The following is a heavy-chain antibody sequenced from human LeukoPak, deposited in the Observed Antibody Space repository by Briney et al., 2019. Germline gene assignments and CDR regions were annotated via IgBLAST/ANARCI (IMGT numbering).Heavy chain of an antibody. D-gene: IGHD3-10*01. Sequence: GGSLRLSCAASGFTVRSSYMSWVRQAPGQGLEWVSVIYSGGSPDYADPAKGRFTISRDNAKNSLYLQMNSLRAEDTALYYCAKDRLWFGESYYMDVWGKGTTVTISS. CDR1: GFTVRSSY. J-gene: IGHJ6*03. V-gene: IGHV3-53*05. CDR2: IYSGGSP. CDR3: AKDRLWFGESYYMDV.